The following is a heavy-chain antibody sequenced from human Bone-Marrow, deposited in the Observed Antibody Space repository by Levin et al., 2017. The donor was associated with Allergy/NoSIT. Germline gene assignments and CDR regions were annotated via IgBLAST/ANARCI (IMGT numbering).Heavy chain of an antibody. D-gene: IGHD6-19*01. CDR1: GGSVSSGSYY. CDR2: IYYSGST. V-gene: IGHV4-61*01. CDR3: ARENSSGWYNWFDP. Sequence: SQTLSLTCTVSGGSVSSGSYYWSWIRQPPGKGLEWIGYIYYSGSTNYNPSLKSRVTISVDTSKNQFSLKLSSVTAADTAVYYCARENSSGWYNWFDPWGQGTLVTVSS. J-gene: IGHJ5*02.